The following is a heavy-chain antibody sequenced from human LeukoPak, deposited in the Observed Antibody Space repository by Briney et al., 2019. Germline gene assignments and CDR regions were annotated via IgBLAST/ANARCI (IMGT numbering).Heavy chain of an antibody. CDR2: ISGSGSRT. CDR1: GFTFDEYG. Sequence: GGSLRLSCAASGFTFDEYGMSWVRQAPGKGLEWVSIISGSGSRTYHADSVKGRFTISRDNSKNTLFLQMNSLRAEDTAVYYCAKEGDVYYDFWSGYHFDYWGQGALVTVSS. J-gene: IGHJ4*02. V-gene: IGHV3-23*01. CDR3: AKEGDVYYDFWSGYHFDY. D-gene: IGHD3-3*01.